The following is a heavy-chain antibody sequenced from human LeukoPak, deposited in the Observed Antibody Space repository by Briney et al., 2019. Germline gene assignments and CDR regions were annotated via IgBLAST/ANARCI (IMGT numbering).Heavy chain of an antibody. V-gene: IGHV3-15*01. CDR3: ATAKSLLRF. CDR2: SKNTADGGTT. D-gene: IGHD2/OR15-2a*01. CDR1: GLTFTNDW. J-gene: IGHJ1*01. Sequence: GGSLRLSCAASGLTFTNDWLGWVRQAPGKGLEWVGRSKNTADGGTTDYAAAVKGRFTISRDDSKNTLYLQMNNLNTEDTALYYRATAKSLLRFWGQGTLVTVSS.